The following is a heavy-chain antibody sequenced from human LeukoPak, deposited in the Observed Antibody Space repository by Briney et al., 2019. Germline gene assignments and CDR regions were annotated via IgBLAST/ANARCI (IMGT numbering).Heavy chain of an antibody. J-gene: IGHJ5*02. CDR2: IYYSGST. Sequence: SETLSLTCTVSGGSTSSYYWSWIRQPPGKGLEWIGYIYYSGSTNYNPSLKSRVTISVDTSKNQFSLKLSSVTAADTAVYYCARITMIGNWFDPWGQGTLVTVSS. D-gene: IGHD3-22*01. V-gene: IGHV4-59*01. CDR1: GGSTSSYY. CDR3: ARITMIGNWFDP.